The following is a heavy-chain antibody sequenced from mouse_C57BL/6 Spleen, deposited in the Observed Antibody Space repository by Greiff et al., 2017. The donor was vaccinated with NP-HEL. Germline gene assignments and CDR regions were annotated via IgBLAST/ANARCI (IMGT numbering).Heavy chain of an antibody. Sequence: QVQLKESGAELARPGASVKMSCKASGYTFTSYTMHWVKQRPGQGLEWIGYINPSSGYTKYNQKFKDKATLTADKSSSTAYMQLSSLTSEDSAVYYCARWGYDYDPYFDYWGQGTTLTVSS. CDR2: INPSSGYT. J-gene: IGHJ2*01. D-gene: IGHD2-4*01. CDR1: GYTFTSYT. CDR3: ARWGYDYDPYFDY. V-gene: IGHV1-4*01.